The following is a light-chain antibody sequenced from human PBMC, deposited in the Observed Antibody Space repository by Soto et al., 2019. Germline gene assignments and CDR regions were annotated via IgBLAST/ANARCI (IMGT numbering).Light chain of an antibody. CDR3: CSYAGSSTSYV. CDR2: EGS. J-gene: IGLJ1*01. CDR1: SSDVGSYNL. V-gene: IGLV2-23*01. Sequence: QSVLTQPASVSGSPGQSITISCTGTSSDVGSYNLVSWYQQHPGKAPKLMIDEGSKRPSGVSNRFSGSKSGNTASLTISGLQAEDEADYYCCSYAGSSTSYVFGTGTKVTVL.